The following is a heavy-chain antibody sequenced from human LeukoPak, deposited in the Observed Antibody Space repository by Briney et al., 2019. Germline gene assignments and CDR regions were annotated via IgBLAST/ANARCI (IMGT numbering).Heavy chain of an antibody. D-gene: IGHD5-12*01. CDR3: AKDDSYSGYVY. CDR1: GFTFTSYA. CDR2: ISGSGGST. V-gene: IGHV3-23*01. Sequence: PGGSLRLSCAASGFTFTSYAMSWVRQAPGEGLEWVSAISGSGGSTYYADSVKGRFTISRDNSKNTLYLQMNSLRAEDTAVYYCAKDDSYSGYVYWGQGTLVTVSS. J-gene: IGHJ4*02.